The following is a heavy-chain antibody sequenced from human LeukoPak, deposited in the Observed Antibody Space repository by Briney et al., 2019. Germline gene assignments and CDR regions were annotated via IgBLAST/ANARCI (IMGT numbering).Heavy chain of an antibody. D-gene: IGHD5-24*01. CDR3: ARDRDGPDY. J-gene: IGHJ4*02. CDR1: GYSISSQY. CDR2: IYTSGNT. Sequence: SETLSLTCTVSGYSISSQYWSWIRQPAGKGLEWIGRIYTSGNTNYNPSLKSRVPMSIDTSKKQFSLKLNSVTAADTAVYYCARDRDGPDYWGQGTLVTVSS. V-gene: IGHV4-4*07.